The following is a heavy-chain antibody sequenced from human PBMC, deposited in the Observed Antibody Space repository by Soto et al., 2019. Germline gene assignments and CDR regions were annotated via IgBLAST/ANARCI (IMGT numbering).Heavy chain of an antibody. CDR2: IYPGDSDT. D-gene: IGHD6-19*01. J-gene: IGHJ5*02. V-gene: IGHV5-51*01. CDR3: ARQASGWYLGSNYNWFDP. Sequence: GDSLKISCKGSGYSFTSYWIGWVRQMPGKGLEWMGIIYPGDSDTRYSPSFQGQVTISADKSISTAYLQWSSLKASDTAMYYCARQASGWYLGSNYNWFDPWGQGTLVRVSS. CDR1: GYSFTSYW.